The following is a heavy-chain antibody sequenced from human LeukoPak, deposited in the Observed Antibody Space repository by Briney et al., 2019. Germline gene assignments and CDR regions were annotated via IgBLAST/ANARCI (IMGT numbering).Heavy chain of an antibody. CDR1: GCSISSSRYY. CDR2: IYYSGST. CDR3: VRDEVAANYYYYSRHV. J-gene: IGHJ6*03. Sequence: SETLSLTCTVSGCSISSSRYYWGWIRQPPGKGLEWIGYIYYSGSTNYNPSLKSRVTISVDTSKNQFSLKLSSVTAEGTAVYYCVRDEVAANYYYYSRHVWPKRPTVTVSS. V-gene: IGHV4-61*05. D-gene: IGHD2-15*01.